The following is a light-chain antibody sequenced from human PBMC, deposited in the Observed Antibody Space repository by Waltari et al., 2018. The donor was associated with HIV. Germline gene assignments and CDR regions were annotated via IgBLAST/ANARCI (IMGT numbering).Light chain of an antibody. Sequence: QSALTQPASVSGSPGQSITISCTGSNSDLGTYNLVSWYQHFPDRAPKLLIFEDNQPPSGVSSRFSGSKSGNAASLTISGLRPEDEADYYCCSCTTTNSYVFGTGTKVTVL. CDR3: CSCTTTNSYV. J-gene: IGLJ1*01. CDR1: NSDLGTYNL. V-gene: IGLV2-23*01. CDR2: EDN.